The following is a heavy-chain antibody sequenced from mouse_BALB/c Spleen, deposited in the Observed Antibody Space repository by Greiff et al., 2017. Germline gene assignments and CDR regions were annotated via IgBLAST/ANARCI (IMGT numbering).Heavy chain of an antibody. V-gene: IGHV1-14*01. CDR1: GYTFTSYV. D-gene: IGHD2-3*01. Sequence: EVQLQQSGPELVKPGASVKMSCKASGYTFTSYVMHWVKQKPGQGLEWIGYINPYNDGTKYNEKFKGKATLTSDKSSSTAYMELSSLTSEDSAVYYCARGGEYDGYSWFAYWGQGTLVTVSA. CDR3: ARGGEYDGYSWFAY. CDR2: INPYNDGT. J-gene: IGHJ3*01.